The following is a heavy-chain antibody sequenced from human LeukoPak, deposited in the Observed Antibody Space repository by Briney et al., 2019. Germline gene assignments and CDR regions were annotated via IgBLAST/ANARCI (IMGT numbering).Heavy chain of an antibody. CDR2: IWYDGSNK. J-gene: IGHJ6*02. CDR1: GFTFSSYG. D-gene: IGHD6-13*01. CDR3: ARGDSSSWFYYYYGMDV. V-gene: IGHV3-33*01. Sequence: GGSLRLSCAASGFTFSSYGMHWVRQAPGKGLEWVAVIWYDGSNKYYADSVKGRFTISRDNSKNTLYLQMNSLRAEDTAVYYCARGDSSSWFYYYYGMDVWGQGTTVTVSS.